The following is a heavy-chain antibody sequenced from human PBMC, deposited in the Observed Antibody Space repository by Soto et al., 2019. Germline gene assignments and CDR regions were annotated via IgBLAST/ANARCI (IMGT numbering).Heavy chain of an antibody. CDR3: ARAPKVSGSSKTRPDF. D-gene: IGHD6-6*01. V-gene: IGHV4-34*01. CDR1: IGSFSGYY. Sequence: SENLSLTCSLYIGSFSGYYWSWIRQPPGKGLDWIGEISQSGNTNYSPSLKSRVSISIDTSKKQFSLNLASVSAADTAVYYCARAPKVSGSSKTRPDFWGQGTMVTGSS. J-gene: IGHJ4*02. CDR2: ISQSGNT.